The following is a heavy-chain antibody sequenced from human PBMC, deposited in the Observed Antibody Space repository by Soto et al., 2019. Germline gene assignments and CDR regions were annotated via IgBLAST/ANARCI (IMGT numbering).Heavy chain of an antibody. J-gene: IGHJ6*02. V-gene: IGHV1-8*01. Sequence: ASVKVSCKASGYTFTSYDINWARQATGQGLEWMGWMNPNSGNTGYAQKFQGRVTMTRNTSISTAYMELSSLRSEDTAVYYCARGAYDDFWSGVGPKDYYYGMDVWGQGTTVTVSS. CDR3: ARGAYDDFWSGVGPKDYYYGMDV. CDR2: MNPNSGNT. CDR1: GYTFTSYD. D-gene: IGHD3-3*01.